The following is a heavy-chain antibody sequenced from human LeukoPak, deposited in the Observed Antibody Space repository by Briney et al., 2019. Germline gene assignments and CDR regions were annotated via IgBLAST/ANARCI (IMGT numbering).Heavy chain of an antibody. CDR2: ISGSGGNT. CDR3: AKDRTWGLDY. V-gene: IGHV3-23*01. J-gene: IGHJ4*02. D-gene: IGHD7-27*01. CDR1: GFAFNTYG. Sequence: GGSLILSCAASGFAFNTYGMSWVRQAPGKGLEWVSAISGSGGNTYYADSVKGRFTISRDNSENTLYLQMNSLRAEDTALYYCAKDRTWGLDYWGQGTLVTVS.